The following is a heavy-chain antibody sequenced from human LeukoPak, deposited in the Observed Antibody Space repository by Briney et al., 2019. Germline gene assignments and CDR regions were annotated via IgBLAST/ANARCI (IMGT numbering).Heavy chain of an antibody. CDR2: IKQDGSEK. Sequence: GGSLRLSCAASGFTFSSYWMSWVRQAPGKGLEWVANIKQDGSEKYYVDSVKGRFTISRDNAKNSLYLQMNSLRAEDTAVYYCARDRVGVTMVRGVIPFFDYWGQGTLVTVSS. D-gene: IGHD3-10*01. CDR3: ARDRVGVTMVRGVIPFFDY. CDR1: GFTFSSYW. J-gene: IGHJ4*02. V-gene: IGHV3-7*01.